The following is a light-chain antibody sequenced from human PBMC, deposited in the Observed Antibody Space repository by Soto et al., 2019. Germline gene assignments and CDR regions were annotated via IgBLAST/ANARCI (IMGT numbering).Light chain of an antibody. V-gene: IGLV2-14*01. CDR3: SSYTTSSTLYV. CDR1: SSDVGGYNY. CDR2: EVS. J-gene: IGLJ1*01. Sequence: QSALTQPASVSGSPGQSVTISCTGTSSDVGGYNYVSWYQQQPDKAPKLMIYEVSNRPSGVSNRFSGSKSGNTASLTISGLQAEDEADYYCSSYTTSSTLYVFGTGTKLTVL.